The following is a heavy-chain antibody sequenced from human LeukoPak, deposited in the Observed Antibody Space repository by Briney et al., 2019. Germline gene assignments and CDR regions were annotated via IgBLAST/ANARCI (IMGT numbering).Heavy chain of an antibody. V-gene: IGHV1-18*01. D-gene: IGHD2-2*01. CDR1: GYTFTSYG. Sequence: GASVKVSCKASGYTFTSYGISWVRQAPGQGLEWMGWISAYNGNTNYEQKLQGRVTMTTDTSTSTAYMELRSLRSDDTAVYYCARGCSSTGCAWERADNWFDPWGEGTLVTVSS. J-gene: IGHJ5*02. CDR2: ISAYNGNT. CDR3: ARGCSSTGCAWERADNWFDP.